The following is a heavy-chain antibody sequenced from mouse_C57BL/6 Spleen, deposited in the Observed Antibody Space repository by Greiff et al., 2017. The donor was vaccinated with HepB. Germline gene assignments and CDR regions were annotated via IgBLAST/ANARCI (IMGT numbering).Heavy chain of an antibody. CDR1: GYTFTDYE. CDR3: TAQATLSWYFDV. Sequence: QVQLQQSGAELVRPGASVTLSCKASGYTFTDYEMHWVKQTPVHGLEWIGAIDPETGGTAYNQKFKGKAILTADKSSSTAYMELRSLTSEDSAVYYCTAQATLSWYFDVWGTGTTVTVSS. J-gene: IGHJ1*03. V-gene: IGHV1-15*01. CDR2: IDPETGGT. D-gene: IGHD3-2*02.